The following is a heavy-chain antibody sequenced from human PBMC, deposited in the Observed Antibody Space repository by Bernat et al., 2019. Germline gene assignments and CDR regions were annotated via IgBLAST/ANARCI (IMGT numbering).Heavy chain of an antibody. V-gene: IGHV3-30-3*01. CDR3: GRGLGGGGGSSSELDY. CDR2: ISYDGSNK. CDR1: GFTFSSYA. J-gene: IGHJ4*02. D-gene: IGHD6-6*01. Sequence: QVQLVESGGGVVQPGRSLRLSCAASGFTFSSYAMHWVRQAPGKGLEWVAVISYDGSNKYYADSGRGRFTISRDNSKNTLYLKMNSRRAEDTAVYYCGRGLGGGGGSSSELDYWGQGTLVIVSS.